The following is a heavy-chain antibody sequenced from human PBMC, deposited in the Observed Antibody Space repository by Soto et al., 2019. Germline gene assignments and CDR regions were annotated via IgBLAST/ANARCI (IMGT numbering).Heavy chain of an antibody. CDR1: GFTFSSYA. J-gene: IGHJ4*02. CDR2: ISGSGGST. V-gene: IGHV3-23*01. Sequence: EVQLLESGGGLVQPGGSLRLSCAASGFTFSSYAMSWVRQAPGKGLVWVSAISGSGGSTYYADSVKGRFTISRDNSKNTLYLQMNSLRAEDTAVYYCAKAHRSMVAANAIDYCGQGTLVTVSS. CDR3: AKAHRSMVAANAIDY. D-gene: IGHD2-15*01.